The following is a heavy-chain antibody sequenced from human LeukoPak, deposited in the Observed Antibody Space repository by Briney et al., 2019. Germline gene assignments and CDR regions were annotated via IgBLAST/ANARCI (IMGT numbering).Heavy chain of an antibody. Sequence: GGSLRLSCAASGFTFSSYGMHWVRQAPGKGLEGVAVIRYDGSNKYYADSVKGRFTISRDNSKNTLYLQMNSLRDEDTAVYYCAKDRLLWFGAKSGFDYWGQGTLVTVSS. V-gene: IGHV3-30*02. CDR1: GFTFSSYG. CDR3: AKDRLLWFGAKSGFDY. CDR2: IRYDGSNK. D-gene: IGHD3-10*01. J-gene: IGHJ4*02.